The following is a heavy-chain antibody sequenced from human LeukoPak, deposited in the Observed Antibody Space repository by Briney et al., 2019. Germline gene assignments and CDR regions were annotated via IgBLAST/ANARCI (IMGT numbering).Heavy chain of an antibody. CDR1: GFTFSSYA. J-gene: IGHJ3*02. CDR3: ARERXAAXAFDI. Sequence: GGSLRLSCAASGFTFSSYAMHWVRQAPGKGLEWVAVISYDGSNKYYADSVKGRFTISRDNSKNTLYLQMNSLRAEDTAVYYCARERXAAXAFDIWGQGTMVTVSS. CDR2: ISYDGSNK. V-gene: IGHV3-30-3*01.